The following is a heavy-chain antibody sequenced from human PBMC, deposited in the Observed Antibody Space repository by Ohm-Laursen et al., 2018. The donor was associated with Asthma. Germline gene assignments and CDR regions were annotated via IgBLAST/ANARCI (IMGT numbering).Heavy chain of an antibody. CDR1: GFIFSNYG. D-gene: IGHD1-1*01. V-gene: IGHV3-21*01. Sequence: GSLRLSCAASGFIFSNYGVNWVRQAPGKGLEWVSSISTTSRYIYYADSVKGRFTVSRDNSKNSLYLQMNSLRAEDTAVYYCTKPRVRIPTNTWTPFDSWGQGTLVTVSS. J-gene: IGHJ4*02. CDR3: TKPRVRIPTNTWTPFDS. CDR2: ISTTSRYI.